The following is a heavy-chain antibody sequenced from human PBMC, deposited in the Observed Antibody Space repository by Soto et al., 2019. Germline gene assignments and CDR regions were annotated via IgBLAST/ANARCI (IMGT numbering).Heavy chain of an antibody. D-gene: IGHD6-19*01. CDR3: AREPAEGSGWYKVDY. J-gene: IGHJ4*02. CDR1: GFTFSDYW. V-gene: IGHV3-7*01. Sequence: GGSLRLSCAAAGFTFSDYWMNWVRQAPGRGLEWVANIKQDGSEKYYVDSVKGRFTISRDNAKNSLYLQMNSLRAEDTAVYYCAREPAEGSGWYKVDYWGQGTLVTVSS. CDR2: IKQDGSEK.